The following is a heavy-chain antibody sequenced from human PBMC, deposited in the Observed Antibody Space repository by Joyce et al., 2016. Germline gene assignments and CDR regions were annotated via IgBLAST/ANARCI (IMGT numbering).Heavy chain of an antibody. CDR3: ARGPSITIFGVVKDGVNY. D-gene: IGHD3-3*01. CDR1: GGSFSDYY. V-gene: IGHV4-34*01. CDR2: INHSGSA. Sequence: QVQLQQWGAGLLKPSETLSLTCAVYGGSFSDYYWSWIRQPPGQGLEWIGEINHSGSANYNPSLKSRVTISVDTSKNQFSLKMTSVTAADTAVYYCARGPSITIFGVVKDGVNYWGQGTLVTVSS. J-gene: IGHJ4*02.